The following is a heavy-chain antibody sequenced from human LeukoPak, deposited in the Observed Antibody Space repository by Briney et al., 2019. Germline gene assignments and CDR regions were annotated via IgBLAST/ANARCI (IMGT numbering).Heavy chain of an antibody. V-gene: IGHV3-7*01. D-gene: IGHD2-15*01. J-gene: IGHJ4*02. CDR3: ARTFPYCGGGSYEL. CDR1: ALAFSDKW. Sequence: PGGSLRLSSAASALAFSDKWMSWVRHAPGKGLEWVANIKPDGGHQNYVDSVKGRSTISRDNAKNSLYLQMNSLRAEDTAIYYCARTFPYCGGGSYELGGQRTLVTVSS. CDR2: IKPDGGHQ.